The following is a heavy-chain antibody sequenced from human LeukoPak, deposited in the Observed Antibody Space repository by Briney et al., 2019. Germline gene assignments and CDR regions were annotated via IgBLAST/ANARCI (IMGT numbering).Heavy chain of an antibody. D-gene: IGHD2-8*01. Sequence: GGSLRLSCSVSGFXFSSYTMHWVRQAPGKGLEYVSSINIDGGRTYYADSVKGRFTISRDNSKTMLYLQMSSLRAEDTAVYYCVKDKWIDHWGQGTLVTVSS. CDR1: GFXFSSYT. J-gene: IGHJ4*02. CDR3: VKDKWIDH. V-gene: IGHV3-64D*09. CDR2: INIDGGRT.